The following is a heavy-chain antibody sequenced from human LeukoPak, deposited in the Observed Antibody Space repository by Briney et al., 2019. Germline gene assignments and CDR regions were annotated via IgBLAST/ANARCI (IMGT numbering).Heavy chain of an antibody. V-gene: IGHV1-2*02. CDR2: INPNSGGT. Sequence: ASVKVSCKASGYTFTGYDMHWVRQAPGQGLEWMGWINPNSGGTNYAEEFQGRVTMTRDTSISTAYMELRRLRDEDTAVYYCARGAELYYDLDYWGQGTLVTVSS. J-gene: IGHJ4*02. CDR3: ARGAELYYDLDY. CDR1: GYTFTGYD. D-gene: IGHD3-22*01.